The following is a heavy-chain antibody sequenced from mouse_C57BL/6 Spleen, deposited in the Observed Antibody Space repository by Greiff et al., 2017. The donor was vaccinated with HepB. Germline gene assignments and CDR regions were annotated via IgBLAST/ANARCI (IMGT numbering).Heavy chain of an antibody. CDR2: IDPTDSYT. J-gene: IGHJ4*01. CDR3: ARKGGNYGRAMDY. V-gene: IGHV1-69*01. CDR1: GYTFTSYW. D-gene: IGHD2-1*01. Sequence: QVQLQQPGAELVMPGASVKLSCKASGYTFTSYWMHWVKQRPGQGLEWIGEIDPTDSYTNYNQKFKGKSTLTVDKSSSTAYMQLSSLTSEDSAVYYCARKGGNYGRAMDYWGQGTSVTVSS.